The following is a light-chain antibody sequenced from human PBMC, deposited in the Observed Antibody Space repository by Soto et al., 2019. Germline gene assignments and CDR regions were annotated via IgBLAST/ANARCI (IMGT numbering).Light chain of an antibody. CDR3: QQCSDWPLT. CDR2: GVS. CDR1: QCVRSH. J-gene: IGKJ4*01. V-gene: IGKV3D-15*01. Sequence: EIVLTQSPATLSLSPGERATLSCRASQCVRSHLAWFQQKPGQAPRLLMYGVSTRATGMPDRFSGSGSGTEFTLIISRLQSEDFAVYYCQQCSDWPLTFGGGTKVEIK.